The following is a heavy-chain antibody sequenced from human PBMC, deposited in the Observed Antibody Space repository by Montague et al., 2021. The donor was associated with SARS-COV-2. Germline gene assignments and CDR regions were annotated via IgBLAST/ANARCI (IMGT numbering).Heavy chain of an antibody. Sequence: SETLSLTCTVSGGSISSSYYYWGWIRQPPGQGLMWIGSVYFSAFTYSTPSLKSPVTIPVDTSKNQLSLNLSSATAADTAVYDCARHGDRGEGRLSWFDPWGQGTLVTVSS. D-gene: IGHD3-3*01. CDR1: GGSISSSYYY. V-gene: IGHV4-39*01. CDR3: ARHGDRGEGRLSWFDP. CDR2: VYFSAFT. J-gene: IGHJ5*02.